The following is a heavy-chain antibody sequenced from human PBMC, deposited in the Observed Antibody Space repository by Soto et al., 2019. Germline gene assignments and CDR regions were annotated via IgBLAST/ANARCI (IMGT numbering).Heavy chain of an antibody. J-gene: IGHJ6*02. Sequence: QVQLVQSGAEVKKPGASVKVSCKASGYTFTSYYMHWVRQAPGQGLEWMGIINPSGGSTSYAQKCQGRVTMTRDTSTSTVYMELSSLRSEDTAVYYCARDLEIITIFGVVISYYYYGMDVWGQGTTVTVSS. V-gene: IGHV1-46*01. CDR1: GYTFTSYY. CDR3: ARDLEIITIFGVVISYYYYGMDV. CDR2: INPSGGST. D-gene: IGHD3-3*01.